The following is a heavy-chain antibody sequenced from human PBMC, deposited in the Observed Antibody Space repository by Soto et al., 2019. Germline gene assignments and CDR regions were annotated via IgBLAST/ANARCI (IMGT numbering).Heavy chain of an antibody. CDR1: GYTFTSYG. CDR2: ISAYNGNT. Sequence: GASVKVSCKASGYTFTSYGISWVRQAPGQGLEWMGWISAYNGNTNYAQKLQGRVTMTTDTSTSTAYMELRSLRSDDTAVYYCARDLGFVDQSAYMDVWGKGTTVTVSS. CDR3: ARDLGFVDQSAYMDV. D-gene: IGHD3-10*01. V-gene: IGHV1-18*01. J-gene: IGHJ6*03.